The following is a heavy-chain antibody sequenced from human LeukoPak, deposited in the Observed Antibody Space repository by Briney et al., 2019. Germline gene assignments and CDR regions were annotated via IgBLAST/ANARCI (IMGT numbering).Heavy chain of an antibody. CDR3: AKDPSVVVTATLDY. CDR1: GFTFSSYA. J-gene: IGHJ4*02. CDR2: INGSGGST. D-gene: IGHD2-21*02. Sequence: GGSLRLSCAASGFTFSSYAMSWVRQAPGKGLEGVSAINGSGGSTYYADSVKGRFTISRDNSKNTLYLQMNSLRAEDTAVYYCAKDPSVVVTATLDYWGQGTLVTVSS. V-gene: IGHV3-23*01.